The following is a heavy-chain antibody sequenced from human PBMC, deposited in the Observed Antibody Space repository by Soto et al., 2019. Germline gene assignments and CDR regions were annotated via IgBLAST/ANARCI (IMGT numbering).Heavy chain of an antibody. D-gene: IGHD1-1*01. Sequence: SVKVSCKASGGTFSSYAISWVRQAPGQGLEWMGGIIPIFGTANYAQKFQGRVTITADESTSTAYMELSSLRSENTAVYYFASTESRDGYNLYYFDYWGQGTLVPVSS. CDR3: ASTESRDGYNLYYFDY. V-gene: IGHV1-69*13. J-gene: IGHJ4*02. CDR1: GGTFSSYA. CDR2: IIPIFGTA.